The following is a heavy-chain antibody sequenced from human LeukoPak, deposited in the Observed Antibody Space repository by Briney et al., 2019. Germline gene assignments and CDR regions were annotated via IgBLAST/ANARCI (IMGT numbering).Heavy chain of an antibody. V-gene: IGHV3-74*03. Sequence: GGSLGLSCAASGFTFSDYWMYWVRQAPGKGLVWVSRIKSDGTGILYADFVEGRFTISRDNAKNALYLQMTSLRDEDTAVYYCASGYCSGGSCYSVYFQHWGQGTLVTVSS. J-gene: IGHJ1*01. CDR1: GFTFSDYW. CDR3: ASGYCSGGSCYSVYFQH. D-gene: IGHD2-15*01. CDR2: IKSDGTGI.